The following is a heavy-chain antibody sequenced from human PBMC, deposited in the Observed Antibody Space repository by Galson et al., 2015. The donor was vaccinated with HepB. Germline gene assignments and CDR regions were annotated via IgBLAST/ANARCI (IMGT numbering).Heavy chain of an antibody. CDR2: INSDGSST. D-gene: IGHD3-22*01. CDR3: ARARMTYYYDSSGYSLDAFDI. Sequence: SLRLSCAASGFTFSSYWMHWVRQAPGKGLVWVSRINSDGSSTSYADSMKGRFTISRDNAKNTLYLQMNSLRAEDTAVYYCARARMTYYYDSSGYSLDAFDIWGQGTMVTVSS. CDR1: GFTFSSYW. J-gene: IGHJ3*02. V-gene: IGHV3-74*01.